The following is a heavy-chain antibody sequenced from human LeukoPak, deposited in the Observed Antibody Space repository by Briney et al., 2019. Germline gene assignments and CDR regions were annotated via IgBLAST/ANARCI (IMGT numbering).Heavy chain of an antibody. Sequence: SETLSLTCTVSGGSISTYYWSWIRQPPGKGLEWIGEINHSGSTNYNPSLKSRVTISVDTSKNQFSLKLSSVTAADTAVYYCAKDGAARPYDYWGQGTLVTVSS. CDR3: AKDGAARPYDY. V-gene: IGHV4-34*01. CDR1: GGSISTYY. D-gene: IGHD6-6*01. J-gene: IGHJ4*02. CDR2: INHSGST.